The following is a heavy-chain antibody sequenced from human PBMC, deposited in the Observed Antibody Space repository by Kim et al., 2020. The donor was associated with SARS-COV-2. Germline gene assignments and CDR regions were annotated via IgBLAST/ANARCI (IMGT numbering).Heavy chain of an antibody. CDR1: GYSFTSYW. V-gene: IGHV5-10-1*01. Sequence: GESLKISCKGSGYSFTSYWISWVRQMPGKGLEWMGRIDPSDSYTNYSPSFQGHVTISADKSISTAYLQWSSLKASDTAMYYCVRHEKDIVVVVAATYVDVWGQGTTVTVSS. CDR3: VRHEKDIVVVVAATYVDV. D-gene: IGHD2-15*01. CDR2: IDPSDSYT. J-gene: IGHJ6*02.